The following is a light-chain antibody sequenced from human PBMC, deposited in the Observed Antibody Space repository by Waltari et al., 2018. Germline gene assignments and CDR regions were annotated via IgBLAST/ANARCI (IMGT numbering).Light chain of an antibody. Sequence: DVQLTQSPSSLSASLGDRVSITCRASQTITAYLNWYKLKPGRAPKLLIYDASHLQTGVPSRFSGSGSGTVFTLTISGLQPEDFATYYCQQSQVANTFGQGTRLDI. CDR1: QTITAY. CDR2: DAS. J-gene: IGKJ2*01. CDR3: QQSQVANT. V-gene: IGKV1-39*01.